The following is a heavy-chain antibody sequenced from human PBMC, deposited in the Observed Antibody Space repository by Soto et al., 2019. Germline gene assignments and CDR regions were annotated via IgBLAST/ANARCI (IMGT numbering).Heavy chain of an antibody. CDR1: GFTFSNAW. D-gene: IGHD3-10*01. J-gene: IGHJ5*02. CDR3: ARDRMVRGAPKRGWFDP. V-gene: IGHV3-15*01. Sequence: EVQLVESGGGLVKPGGSLRLSCAASGFTFSNAWMSWVRQAPGKGLEWVGRIKSKTDGGTTDYAAPVKGRFTISRDDSKNTLYLQMNSLKTEDTAVYYCARDRMVRGAPKRGWFDPWGQGTLVTVSS. CDR2: IKSKTDGGTT.